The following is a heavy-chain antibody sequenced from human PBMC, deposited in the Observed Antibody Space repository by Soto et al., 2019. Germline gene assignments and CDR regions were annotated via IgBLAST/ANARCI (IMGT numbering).Heavy chain of an antibody. CDR2: IIPIFGTA. D-gene: IGHD2-15*01. Sequence: QVQLVQSGAEVKKPGSSVKVSCKASGGTFSSYAISWVRQAPGQGLEWMGGIIPIFGTANYAQKFQGRVTXXAXAXXSTAYMELSSLRSEDPAVYYWARVSAAGYYYGMDVWGQGTTVTVSS. V-gene: IGHV1-69*12. J-gene: IGHJ6*02. CDR3: ARVSAAGYYYGMDV. CDR1: GGTFSSYA.